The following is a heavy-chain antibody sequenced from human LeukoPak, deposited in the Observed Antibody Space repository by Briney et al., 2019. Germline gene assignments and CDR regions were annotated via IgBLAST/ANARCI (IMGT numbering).Heavy chain of an antibody. J-gene: IGHJ4*02. CDR1: GGSISSGGYY. CDR2: IYYSGST. CDR3: ARDTRLGITDY. D-gene: IGHD7-27*01. V-gene: IGHV4-31*03. Sequence: SETLSLTCTVSGGSISSGGYYWSWIRQHPGKGLEWIGYIYYSGSTYYNPSLKSRVTISVDTPKNQFSLKLSSVTAADTAVYYCARDTRLGITDYWGQGTLVTVSS.